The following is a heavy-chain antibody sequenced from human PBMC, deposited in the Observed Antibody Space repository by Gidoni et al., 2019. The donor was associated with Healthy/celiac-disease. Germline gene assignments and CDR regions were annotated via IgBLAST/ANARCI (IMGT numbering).Heavy chain of an antibody. CDR3: ARGEENLEGAFDI. V-gene: IGHV3-74*01. Sequence: EVQLVESGGVLVQPGGSLRLSCAASGFTFSSYWMPGFRQAPGKGLVWVSLITSDGSSTSYADSVKGRFTISRDNDKNTLYLQMNSLRAEDTAVYYCARGEENLEGAFDIWGQGTMVTVSS. CDR1: GFTFSSYW. J-gene: IGHJ3*02. CDR2: ITSDGSST.